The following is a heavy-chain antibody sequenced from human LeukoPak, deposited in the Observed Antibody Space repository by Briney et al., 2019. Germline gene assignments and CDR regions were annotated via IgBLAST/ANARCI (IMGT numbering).Heavy chain of an antibody. Sequence: SETLSLTCTVSGDSITNYYWSWIRQPPGKGLEWIGYIYYSGSTSYNPSLKSRVTISVDTSKNQFSLKLNSVTAADTAVYYCARRVIVAAAGTHGYYFDYWGQGTLVTVSS. J-gene: IGHJ4*02. CDR3: ARRVIVAAAGTHGYYFDY. D-gene: IGHD6-13*01. CDR1: GDSITNYY. V-gene: IGHV4-59*08. CDR2: IYYSGST.